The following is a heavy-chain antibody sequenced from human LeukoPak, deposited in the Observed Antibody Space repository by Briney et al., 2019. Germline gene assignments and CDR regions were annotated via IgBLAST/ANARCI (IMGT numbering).Heavy chain of an antibody. CDR3: AREERWLQSFALVDY. D-gene: IGHD5-24*01. CDR2: IKWNGGST. CDR1: GFTFDDHG. V-gene: IGHV3-20*04. Sequence: GGSLRLSCAASGFTFDDHGMSWVRQPPGKGLEWVSGIKWNGGSTYYADSVKGRFTISGDNAKNSLYLQMNSLRADDTALYYCAREERWLQSFALVDYWGQGTLVTVSS. J-gene: IGHJ4*02.